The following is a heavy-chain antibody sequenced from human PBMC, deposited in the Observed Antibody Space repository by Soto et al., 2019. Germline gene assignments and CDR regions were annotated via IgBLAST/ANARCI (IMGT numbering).Heavy chain of an antibody. V-gene: IGHV4-4*07. CDR3: VRASRPKAHFDS. CDR1: GGSIRGYY. J-gene: IGHJ4*02. CDR2: MHTSGST. Sequence: QMQLQESGPGLVKPSETLSLTCTVSGGSIRGYYWSWIRQSAGMRLEWIGRMHTSGSTNYNPSLKSRVTISVDMSKNQISLKLTSVTAADTALYYCVRASRPKAHFDSWGQGTLGTVSS.